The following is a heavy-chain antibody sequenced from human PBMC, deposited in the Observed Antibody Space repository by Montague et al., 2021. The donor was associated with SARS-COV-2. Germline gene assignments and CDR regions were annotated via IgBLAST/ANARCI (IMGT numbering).Heavy chain of an antibody. V-gene: IGHV3-74*01. D-gene: IGHD6-13*01. CDR2: IRADGTTT. CDR3: VRAFSNSFKWFDP. J-gene: IGHJ5*02. CDR1: GFTFSAYW. Sequence: SLRLSWAASGFTFSAYWMHWVRQAPGQGLEGVARIRADGTTTNYADSVKGRFTISRDNAQDTVYLHMTTLTAEDTAVYYCVRAFSNSFKWFDPWGQGTLVTVSS.